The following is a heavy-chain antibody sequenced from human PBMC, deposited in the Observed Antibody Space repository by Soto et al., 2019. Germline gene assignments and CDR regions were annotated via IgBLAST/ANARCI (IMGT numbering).Heavy chain of an antibody. CDR3: ARRRPHIVGATTGYFDY. CDR2: IYYSGST. J-gene: IGHJ4*02. V-gene: IGHV4-39*01. D-gene: IGHD1-26*01. CDR1: GGSISSSSYY. Sequence: PSETLSLTCTVSGGSISSSSYYWGWIRQPPGKGLEWIGSIYYSGSTYYNPSLKSRVTISVDTSKNQFSLKLSSVTAADTAVYYCARRRPHIVGATTGYFDYWGQGTLVTVSS.